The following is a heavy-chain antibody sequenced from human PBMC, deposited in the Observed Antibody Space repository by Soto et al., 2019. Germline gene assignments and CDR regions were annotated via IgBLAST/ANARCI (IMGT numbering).Heavy chain of an antibody. CDR1: GGSFSGYY. J-gene: IGHJ5*02. Sequence: SETLSLTCAVYGGSFSGYYWSWIRQPPGKGLEWIGEINHSGSTNYNPSLKSRVTISVDTSKNQFSLKLSSVAAADTAVYYCARVTEAVAGSYNWFDPWGQGTLVTVSS. CDR2: INHSGST. D-gene: IGHD6-19*01. CDR3: ARVTEAVAGSYNWFDP. V-gene: IGHV4-34*01.